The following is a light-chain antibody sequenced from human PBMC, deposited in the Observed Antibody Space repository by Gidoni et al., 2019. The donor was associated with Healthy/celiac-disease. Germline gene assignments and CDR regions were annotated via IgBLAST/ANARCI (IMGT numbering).Light chain of an antibody. CDR2: DAS. V-gene: IGKV3-11*01. Sequence: ESVLTQSPATLSLSPGERATLSCRASQSVSSYLAWYQQKPGQAPRLLIYDASIRATGIPASFSGSGSWTDFTLTISSLEPEDFAVYYCQQRSNWPWSFGQXTKVEIK. CDR3: QQRSNWPWS. CDR1: QSVSSY. J-gene: IGKJ1*01.